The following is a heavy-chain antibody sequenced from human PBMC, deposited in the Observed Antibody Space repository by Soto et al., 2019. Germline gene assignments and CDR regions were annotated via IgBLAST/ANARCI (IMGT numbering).Heavy chain of an antibody. V-gene: IGHV1-2*02. CDR3: ATYIPSSYYYDSSGYRSSFFDY. Sequence: ASVKVSCKASGYSFTKYHMHWVRQAPGQGLEWMGWINPGSGVTNQAQKFQGRVTMTEDTSTDTAYMELSSLRSEDTAVYYCATYIPSSYYYDSSGYRSSFFDYWGQGTLVTVSS. D-gene: IGHD3-22*01. CDR1: GYSFTKYH. CDR2: INPGSGVT. J-gene: IGHJ4*02.